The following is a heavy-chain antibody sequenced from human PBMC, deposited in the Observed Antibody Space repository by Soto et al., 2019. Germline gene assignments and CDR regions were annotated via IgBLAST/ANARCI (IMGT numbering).Heavy chain of an antibody. CDR2: IYYTGST. CDR3: ARSFIAAAGNYFDY. CDR1: GGSISSGVYS. J-gene: IGHJ4*02. D-gene: IGHD6-13*01. V-gene: IGHV4-30-4*01. Sequence: PSETLSLTCSVSGGSISSGVYSWSWIRQPPGKGLEWIGYIYYTGSTYNNPSLKSRVTISVETSKNQFSLKLNSVTAADTAAYSGARSFIAAAGNYFDYWGQGTLVTVSS.